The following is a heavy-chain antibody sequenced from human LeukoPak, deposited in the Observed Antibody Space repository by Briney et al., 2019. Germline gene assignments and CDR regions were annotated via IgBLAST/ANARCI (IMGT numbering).Heavy chain of an antibody. J-gene: IGHJ6*02. CDR2: MNPNSGNT. D-gene: IGHD3-22*01. CDR1: GYTFTSYG. CDR3: ARGGYYYYGMDV. V-gene: IGHV1-8*02. Sequence: ASVKVSCKASGYTFTSYGISWVRQAPGQGLEWMGWMNPNSGNTGYAQKFQGRVTMTRNTSISTAYMELSSLRSEDTAVYYCARGGYYYYGMDVWGQGTTVTVSS.